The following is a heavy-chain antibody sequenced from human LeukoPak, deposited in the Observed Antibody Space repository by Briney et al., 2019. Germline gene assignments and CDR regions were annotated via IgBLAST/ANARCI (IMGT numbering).Heavy chain of an antibody. V-gene: IGHV4-59*08. D-gene: IGHD6-19*01. J-gene: IGHJ4*02. CDR3: ARRTAVASFDY. Sequence: SETLSLTCTVSGGSISSYYWSWIRQPPGKGLEWIGYIYYSGSTNYNPSLKSRVTISVDTSKNQFPLKLSSVTAADTAVYYCARRTAVASFDYWGQGTLVTVSS. CDR2: IYYSGST. CDR1: GGSISSYY.